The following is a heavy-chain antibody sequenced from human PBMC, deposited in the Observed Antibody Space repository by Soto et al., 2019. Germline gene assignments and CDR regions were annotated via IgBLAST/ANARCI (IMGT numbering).Heavy chain of an antibody. CDR2: IYSSGAT. D-gene: IGHD2-2*01. Sequence: SETLSLTCTVSGDSITSGGYYWSWIRQHRGKDLEWIGSIYSSGATYYNPSLKSRVITSVDTARNQFSLRLTSVTAADTAVYYWASGFLSPPLHDSTTSTWCDSWGLGTLVTVSS. CDR1: GDSITSGGYY. CDR3: ASGFLSPPLHDSTTSTWCDS. J-gene: IGHJ5*01. V-gene: IGHV4-31*03.